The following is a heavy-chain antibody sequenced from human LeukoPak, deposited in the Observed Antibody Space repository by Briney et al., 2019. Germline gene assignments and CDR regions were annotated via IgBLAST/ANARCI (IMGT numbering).Heavy chain of an antibody. CDR3: ARGSPPRYATYNWFDP. CDR2: IIPIFGTA. D-gene: IGHD5-12*01. J-gene: IGHJ5*02. CDR1: GGTFSSYA. V-gene: IGHV1-69*05. Sequence: ASVKVSCKASGGTFSSYAISWVRQAPGQGLEWMGGIIPIFGTANYAQKFQGRVTITTDESTSTAYMELSSLRSEDTAVYYCARGSPPRYATYNWFDPWGQGTLVTVSS.